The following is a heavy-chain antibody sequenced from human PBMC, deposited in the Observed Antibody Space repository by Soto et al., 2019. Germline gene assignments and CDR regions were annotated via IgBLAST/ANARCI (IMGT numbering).Heavy chain of an antibody. J-gene: IGHJ6*02. V-gene: IGHV1-18*01. CDR1: GYTFTSYG. Sequence: ASVKVSCKASGYTFTSYGISWVRQAPGQGLEWMGWISAYNGNTKYSQKFQGRVTITRDTSASTAYMELSSLRSEDTAVYYCASSRITMVPYGMDVWGQGTTVTVSS. D-gene: IGHD3-10*01. CDR3: ASSRITMVPYGMDV. CDR2: ISAYNGNT.